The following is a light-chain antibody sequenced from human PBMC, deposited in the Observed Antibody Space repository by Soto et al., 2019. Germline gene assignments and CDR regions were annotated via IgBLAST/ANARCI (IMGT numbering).Light chain of an antibody. V-gene: IGLV1-40*01. CDR1: SSNIGAGYD. J-gene: IGLJ3*02. CDR2: GNS. CDR3: QSYDSSLSVWV. Sequence: QSVLTQPPSVSGAPGQRVTISCTGSSSNIGAGYDVHWYQQLPGTAPKLLIYGNSNRPSGVPDRFSGSKSGTSASLAITGLQAEDEAYYYCQSYDSSLSVWVFGGGTQLTVL.